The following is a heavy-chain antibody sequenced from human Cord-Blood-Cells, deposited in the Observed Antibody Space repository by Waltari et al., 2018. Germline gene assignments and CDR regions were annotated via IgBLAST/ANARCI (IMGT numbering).Heavy chain of an antibody. CDR2: INHSGST. CDR1: GGPFSGYY. Sequence: QVQLQQWGAGLLKPSETLSLTCAVYGGPFSGYYWSWIRQPPGKGLEWIGEINHSGSTNYNPSPKSRVTISVDTSKNQFSLKLSSVTAADTAVYYCARGGGSYYGDAFDIWGQGTMVTVSS. CDR3: ARGGGSYYGDAFDI. D-gene: IGHD1-26*01. V-gene: IGHV4-34*01. J-gene: IGHJ3*02.